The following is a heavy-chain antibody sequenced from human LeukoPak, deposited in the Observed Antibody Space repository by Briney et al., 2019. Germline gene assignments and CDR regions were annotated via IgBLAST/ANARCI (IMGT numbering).Heavy chain of an antibody. J-gene: IGHJ3*02. V-gene: IGHV1-18*01. Sequence: GDSVKVSCKASGYTYVSYGISWVRQAPGQGLEWMGWISAYNGNTKDAQKLQGRVTLTTDTSTSTAYLELTSLTSDDTAVYYCAREKSAWLADAFDIWGQGTVVTVSS. CDR1: GYTYVSYG. CDR3: AREKSAWLADAFDI. CDR2: ISAYNGNT. D-gene: IGHD5-12*01.